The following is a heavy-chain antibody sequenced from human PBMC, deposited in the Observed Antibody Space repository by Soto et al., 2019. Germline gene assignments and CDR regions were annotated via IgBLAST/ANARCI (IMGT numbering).Heavy chain of an antibody. CDR3: ARDSLVVAAAAPTNYYYGMDV. V-gene: IGHV6-1*01. CDR2: TYYRSKWYN. D-gene: IGHD6-13*01. CDR1: GDSVSSNSAA. Sequence: SQTLSLTCAISGDSVSSNSAAWNWIRQSPSRCLEWLGRTYYRSKWYNDYAVSVKSRITINPDTSKNQFSLQLNSVTPEDTAVYYCARDSLVVAAAAPTNYYYGMDVWGQGTTVTVSS. J-gene: IGHJ6*02.